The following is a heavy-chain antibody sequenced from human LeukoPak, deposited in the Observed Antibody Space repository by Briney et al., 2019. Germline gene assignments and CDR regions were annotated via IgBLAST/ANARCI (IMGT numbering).Heavy chain of an antibody. CDR1: GSTFSTYA. Sequence: PGGSLRLSCAVSGSTFSTYAMSWVRQAPGKGLEWVSGISGSGGSTYYVDSVKGRFTISRDNSKNTLYLQMNSLRAEDTAVYYCAKHRENYADSSFDDYWGQGTLVAVSS. V-gene: IGHV3-23*01. CDR3: AKHRENYADSSFDDY. CDR2: ISGSGGST. D-gene: IGHD4-17*01. J-gene: IGHJ4*02.